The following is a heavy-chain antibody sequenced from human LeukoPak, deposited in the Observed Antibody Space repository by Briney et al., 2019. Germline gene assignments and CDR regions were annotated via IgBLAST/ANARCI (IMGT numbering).Heavy chain of an antibody. Sequence: GGSLGLSCAASGFTFDDYDMSWVRQAPGEGLEWVSGVNWNGDSTGYADSVKGRFTISRDNAKNSLYLQMNSLRAEDTAVYYCAREENKKAYYYGSGSYPRAFGYWGQGTLVTVSS. J-gene: IGHJ4*02. CDR2: VNWNGDST. V-gene: IGHV3-20*04. D-gene: IGHD3-10*01. CDR3: AREENKKAYYYGSGSYPRAFGY. CDR1: GFTFDDYD.